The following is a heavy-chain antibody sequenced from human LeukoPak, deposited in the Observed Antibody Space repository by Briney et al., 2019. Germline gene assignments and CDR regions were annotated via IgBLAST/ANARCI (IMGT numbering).Heavy chain of an antibody. J-gene: IGHJ3*02. CDR3: ARHKRPLHYYDSSGAPYAFDI. Sequence: GESLKISCKGSGYSFTSYWIGWVRQMPGKGLEWMGIIYPCDSDTRYSPSFQGQVTISADKSISTAYLQWSSLKASDTAMYYCARHKRPLHYYDSSGAPYAFDIWGQGTMATVSS. V-gene: IGHV5-51*01. CDR1: GYSFTSYW. CDR2: IYPCDSDT. D-gene: IGHD3-22*01.